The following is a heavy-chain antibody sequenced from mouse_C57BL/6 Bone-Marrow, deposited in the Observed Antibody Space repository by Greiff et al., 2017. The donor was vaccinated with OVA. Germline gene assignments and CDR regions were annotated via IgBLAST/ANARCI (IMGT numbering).Heavy chain of an antibody. CDR3: ARRRDYYCGY. D-gene: IGHD2-4*01. Sequence: VQLQQPGAELVKPGASVKLSCTASGYTFTSYWMHWVKQRPGQGLEWIGMIHPNSGSTNYNEKIKSKATLTVDKSSSTAYMQLSSLTSEDSAVYYCARRRDYYCGYWGQGTTLTVSS. CDR1: GYTFTSYW. CDR2: IHPNSGST. J-gene: IGHJ2*01. V-gene: IGHV1-64*01.